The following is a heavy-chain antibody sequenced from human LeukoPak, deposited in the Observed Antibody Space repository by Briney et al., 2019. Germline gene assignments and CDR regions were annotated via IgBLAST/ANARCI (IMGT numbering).Heavy chain of an antibody. CDR3: AREDTAMVIDY. CDR2: IIPILGIA. CDR1: GYTFTSYY. V-gene: IGHV1-69*04. Sequence: SVKVSCKASGYTFTSYYMHWVRQAPGQGLEWMGRIIPILGIANYAQKFQGRVTITADKSTSTAYMELSSLRSEDTAVYYCAREDTAMVIDYWGQGTLVTVSS. J-gene: IGHJ4*02. D-gene: IGHD5-18*01.